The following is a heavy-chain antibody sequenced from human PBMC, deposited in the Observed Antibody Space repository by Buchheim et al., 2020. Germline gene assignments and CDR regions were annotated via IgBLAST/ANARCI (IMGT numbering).Heavy chain of an antibody. Sequence: QVQLQESGPGLVKPSGTLSLTCAVSGGSISGDNWWSWVRQTPEKGLEWNGEIYHHGSTNYNPSLESRVTISVDKSKNQFSLKVNSVTAADTTVYYCAKASSAGNYYYGMDVWGQGTT. D-gene: IGHD6-13*01. CDR3: AKASSAGNYYYGMDV. J-gene: IGHJ6*02. CDR2: IYHHGST. CDR1: GGSISGDNW. V-gene: IGHV4-4*02.